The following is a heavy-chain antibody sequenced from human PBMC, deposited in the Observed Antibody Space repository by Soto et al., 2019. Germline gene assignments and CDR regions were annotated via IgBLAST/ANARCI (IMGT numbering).Heavy chain of an antibody. V-gene: IGHV3-72*01. Sequence: EVQVVESGGGLVQPGGSLRLSCAASGLAFSDHYMDWVRQAPGKGLEWVGRSRNKANSFTTEYAASVNGRFSVSRDDSKNSLFLQMNSLKTEDTAVYYCRGYHYSYCIHVWGQGTTVTVSS. CDR3: RGYHYSYCIHV. CDR1: GLAFSDHY. J-gene: IGHJ6*02. CDR2: SRNKANSFTT.